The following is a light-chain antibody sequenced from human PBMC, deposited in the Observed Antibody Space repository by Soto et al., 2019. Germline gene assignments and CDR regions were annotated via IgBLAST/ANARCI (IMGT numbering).Light chain of an antibody. CDR3: QQYGGHTSS. CDR1: QTVSSSS. CDR2: GAS. J-gene: IGKJ1*01. V-gene: IGKV3-20*01. Sequence: EIVLTHSPGTLSLSPGERATLSCRASQTVSSSSLPWSQQKPGQAPRFLIYGASSRATGVPDWFSGSRSGTDFTLTISRLEPEDFAVYYCQQYGGHTSSFGQGTKVEIK.